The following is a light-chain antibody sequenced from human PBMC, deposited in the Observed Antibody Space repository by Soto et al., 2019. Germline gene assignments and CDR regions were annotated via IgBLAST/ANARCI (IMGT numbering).Light chain of an antibody. J-gene: IGKJ1*01. CDR2: KVS. V-gene: IGKV2-30*01. Sequence: DIVMTQSPLSLPVTLGQPASISCTSSQSLVFTDGNTYLNWFQQRPGQPPRRLIYKVSHRDSGVPYIFSGSGSGTDFTVNISRVETDDVAIDYFLQCTHCPQTLGQGTKVDIK. CDR3: LQCTHCPQT. CDR1: QSLVFTDGNTY.